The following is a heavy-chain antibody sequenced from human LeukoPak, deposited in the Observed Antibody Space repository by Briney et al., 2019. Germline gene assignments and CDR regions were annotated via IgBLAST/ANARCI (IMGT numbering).Heavy chain of an antibody. Sequence: PGGSLRLSCAASGFTFSSYEMNWVRQASGKGLEWVSYISSSGSTIYYADSVKGRFTISRDNAKNSLYLQMNSLRAEDTAVYYCGGLHYYGSGSHFDYWGQGTLVTVSS. D-gene: IGHD3-10*01. CDR1: GFTFSSYE. CDR3: GGLHYYGSGSHFDY. J-gene: IGHJ4*02. V-gene: IGHV3-48*03. CDR2: ISSSGSTI.